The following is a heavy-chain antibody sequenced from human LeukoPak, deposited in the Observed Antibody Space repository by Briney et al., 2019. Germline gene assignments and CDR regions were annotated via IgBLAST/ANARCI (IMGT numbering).Heavy chain of an antibody. J-gene: IGHJ5*02. Sequence: SGGSLRLSCAASGFTFSSYAMSWVRQAPGKGLEWVSAISGSGGSTYYADSVKGQFTISRDNSKNTLYLQMNSLRAEDTAVYYCAKDPGGSGSYLRWFDPWGQGTLVTVSS. CDR3: AKDPGGSGSYLRWFDP. CDR2: ISGSGGST. D-gene: IGHD3-10*01. V-gene: IGHV3-23*01. CDR1: GFTFSSYA.